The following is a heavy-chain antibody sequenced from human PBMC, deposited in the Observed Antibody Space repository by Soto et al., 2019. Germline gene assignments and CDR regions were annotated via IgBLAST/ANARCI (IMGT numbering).Heavy chain of an antibody. V-gene: IGHV2-5*02. Sequence: QITLKESGPTLVKPTQTLTLTCTFSGFSLTTSGVGVGWIRQPPGKALELLALIFWDDDKRYSPSLESRLTITKDTSQNPVVLSMTTMDPVHTATYFCAHRRRSIFRGALYNWFDPWGQGSLVTVSP. CDR2: IFWDDDK. D-gene: IGHD3-10*01. CDR3: AHRRRSIFRGALYNWFDP. J-gene: IGHJ5*02. CDR1: GFSLTTSGVG.